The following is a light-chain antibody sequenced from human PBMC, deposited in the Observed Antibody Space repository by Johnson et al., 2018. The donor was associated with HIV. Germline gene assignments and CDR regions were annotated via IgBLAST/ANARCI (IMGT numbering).Light chain of an antibody. V-gene: IGLV1-51*01. CDR2: DNN. CDR3: AAWDDSLNGLV. J-gene: IGLJ1*01. CDR1: SSNIGNNY. Sequence: QSVLTQPPSVSAAPGQKVTISCSGSSSNIGNNYVSWYQHLPGAAPKLLIYDNNKRPSGITDRFSGSKSGTSATLGIPGLPPGDEADHYCAAWDDSLNGLVFGTGTKVTVL.